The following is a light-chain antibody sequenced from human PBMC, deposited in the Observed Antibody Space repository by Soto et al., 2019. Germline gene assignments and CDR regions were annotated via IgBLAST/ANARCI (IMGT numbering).Light chain of an antibody. Sequence: EIVMTQSTATLSVSPGERATLSCRASQSVSSNLAWYQQKPGQAPRLLIYGASTRTTRIPASFSGSGSGTEFTLTISSLQSEDFAVYYCQQYNNWPLYTFGQGTKLEIK. V-gene: IGKV3-15*01. CDR2: GAS. CDR1: QSVSSN. CDR3: QQYNNWPLYT. J-gene: IGKJ2*01.